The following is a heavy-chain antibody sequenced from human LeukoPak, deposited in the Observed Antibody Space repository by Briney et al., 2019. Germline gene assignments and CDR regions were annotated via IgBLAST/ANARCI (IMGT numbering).Heavy chain of an antibody. J-gene: IGHJ6*03. D-gene: IGHD1-14*01. CDR3: ARVPGPRAGYYYYYMDV. CDR2: IYYSGST. CDR1: GGSISSHY. V-gene: IGHV4-59*11. Sequence: PSETLSLTCTVSGGSISSHYWSWIRQPPGKGLEWIGYIYYSGSTNYNPSLKSRVTISVDTSKNQFSLKLSSVTAADTAVYYCARVPGPRAGYYYYYMDVWGKGTTVTVSS.